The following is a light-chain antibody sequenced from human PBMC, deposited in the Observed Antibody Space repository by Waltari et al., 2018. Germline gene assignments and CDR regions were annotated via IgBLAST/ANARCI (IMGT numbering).Light chain of an antibody. CDR2: GVS. CDR3: QQYGSSPWT. V-gene: IGKV3-20*01. J-gene: IGKJ1*01. CDR1: ETVPAGY. Sequence: IVLTQSPGNLSLSPGERATLSCRASETVPAGYLAWYQQKPGQSPRLLIYGVSIRATDIPDRFSGSESGTDFTLTVSRLEPEDFAVYYCQQYGSSPWTFGQGTRVEI.